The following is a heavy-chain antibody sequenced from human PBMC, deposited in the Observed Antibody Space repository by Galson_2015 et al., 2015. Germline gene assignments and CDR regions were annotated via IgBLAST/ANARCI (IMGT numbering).Heavy chain of an antibody. V-gene: IGHV3-33*01. CDR2: IWYDGSNK. CDR3: AREDELRLFVDP. J-gene: IGHJ5*02. Sequence: SLRLSCAASGFTFSSYGMHWVRQAPGKGLEWVAVIWYDGSNKYYADSVKGRFTISRDNSKNTLYLQMNSLRAEDTAVYYCAREDELRLFVDPWGQGTLVTVSS. D-gene: IGHD3-10*02. CDR1: GFTFSSYG.